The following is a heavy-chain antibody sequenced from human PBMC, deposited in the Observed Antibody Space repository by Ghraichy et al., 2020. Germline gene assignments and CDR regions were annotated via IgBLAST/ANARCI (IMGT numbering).Heavy chain of an antibody. CDR3: GRDRGDSHWWGEFDC. V-gene: IGHV4-4*07. CDR2: IFTSGSA. Sequence: SETLSLTCIVSGGSISTYYWSWIRQPAGKGLEWIGRIFTSGSATYNPSLRSRVTMSVDMSKNQFSLKLTSLTAADTAVYYCGRDRGDSHWWGEFDCWGQGALVTVSS. D-gene: IGHD2-8*02. J-gene: IGHJ4*02. CDR1: GGSISTYY.